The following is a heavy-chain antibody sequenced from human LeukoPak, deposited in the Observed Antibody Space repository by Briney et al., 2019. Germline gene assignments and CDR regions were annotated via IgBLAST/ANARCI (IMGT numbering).Heavy chain of an antibody. CDR1: GFTFSSCA. V-gene: IGHV3-23*01. J-gene: IGHJ4*02. Sequence: PGGSLRLPCAASGFTFSSCAVSWVRQAPGKGLEWVSTISGSGRSTYYADSVKGRFTISRDNSMNTLYLQMNSLRAEDTAIYYCAKDKATTVRGFTSEIGDYFDYWGQGTLVTVSS. D-gene: IGHD3-10*01. CDR2: ISGSGRST. CDR3: AKDKATTVRGFTSEIGDYFDY.